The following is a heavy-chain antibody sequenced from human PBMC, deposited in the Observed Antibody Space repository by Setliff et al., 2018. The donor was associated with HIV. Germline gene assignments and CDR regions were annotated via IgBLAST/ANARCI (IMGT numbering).Heavy chain of an antibody. Sequence: SETLSLTCTVSGGSISSSSYYWGWIRQPPGKGLEWIGSIYYSGSTKYNPSLTSRVTISVDTSKNHFSLKLTSVTAADTAVYYCARAEMATIVAFDIWGQGTMVTVSS. CDR1: GGSISSSSYY. CDR3: ARAEMATIVAFDI. J-gene: IGHJ3*02. V-gene: IGHV4-39*07. CDR2: IYYSGST. D-gene: IGHD5-12*01.